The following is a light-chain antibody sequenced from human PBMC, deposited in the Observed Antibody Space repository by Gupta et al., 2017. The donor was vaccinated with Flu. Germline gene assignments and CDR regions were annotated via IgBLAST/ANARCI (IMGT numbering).Light chain of an antibody. CDR2: QDD. J-gene: IGLJ3*02. V-gene: IGLV1-51*02. CDR1: SSNIGNNF. CDR3: GTWDTSLRAWV. Sequence: KVTVSCSGGSSNIGNNFVSWYQQHPGTTPTLVIYQDDRRPSGIPDRFSGSKSGTSATLGITGLQTGDEADYYCGTWDTSLRAWVFGGGTKLTVL.